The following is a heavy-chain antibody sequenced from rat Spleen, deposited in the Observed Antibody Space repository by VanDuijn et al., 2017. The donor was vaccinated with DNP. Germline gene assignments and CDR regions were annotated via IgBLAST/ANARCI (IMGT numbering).Heavy chain of an antibody. CDR3: IRWNSGHFDY. D-gene: IGHD4-3*01. CDR2: ISYDGSST. CDR1: GFTFSDYN. J-gene: IGHJ2*01. Sequence: EVQLVESGGGVVQPGRSLKLSCAASGFTFSDYNMAWVRQAPKKGLEWVATISYDGSSTYYRDSVKGRFTISRDNAKTTLYLQMNSLRSEDMATYYCIRWNSGHFDYWGQGVMVTVSS. V-gene: IGHV5-7*01.